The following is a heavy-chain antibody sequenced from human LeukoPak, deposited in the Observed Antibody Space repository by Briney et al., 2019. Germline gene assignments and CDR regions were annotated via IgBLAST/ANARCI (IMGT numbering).Heavy chain of an antibody. CDR3: AKVWYSSSRYPYYFDY. J-gene: IGHJ4*02. CDR2: ISGSGGST. Sequence: GGSLRLSCAASGFTFSSYAMSWVRQAPGKGLEWVSAISGSGGSTYYADSVKGRFTISRDNSKNTLYLQMNSLRAEDTAVYYCAKVWYSSSRYPYYFDYWGQGTLVTVSS. V-gene: IGHV3-23*01. CDR1: GFTFSSYA. D-gene: IGHD6-13*01.